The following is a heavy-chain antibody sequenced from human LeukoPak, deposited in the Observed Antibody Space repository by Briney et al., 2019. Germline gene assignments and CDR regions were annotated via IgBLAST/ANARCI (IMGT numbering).Heavy chain of an antibody. CDR1: GFTFSSYG. V-gene: IGHV3-23*01. Sequence: GGSLRLSCAASGFTFSSYGMSWVRQAPGKGLEWVSAISGSGGSTYYADSVKGRFTISRDNSKNTLYLQMNSLRAEDTAVYYCAKEGGYGELSSYFDYWGQETLVTVSS. CDR3: AKEGGYGELSSYFDY. J-gene: IGHJ4*02. D-gene: IGHD3-16*02. CDR2: ISGSGGST.